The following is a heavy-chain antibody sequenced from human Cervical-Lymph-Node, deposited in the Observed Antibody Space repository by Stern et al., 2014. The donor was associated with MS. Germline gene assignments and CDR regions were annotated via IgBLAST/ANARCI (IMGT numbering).Heavy chain of an antibody. Sequence: EVQLVESGGGLVQPGRSLRLSCAASGFTFDDYAMHWVRQAPGKGLEWVSGISWNSGSIGYADSVQGRFTISRDNAKKPLYLKMNSLRAEDTALYYCAKDPGYSYGTYYNYYGMDVGGQGTTVTVSS. J-gene: IGHJ6*02. CDR1: GFTFDDYA. CDR2: ISWNSGSI. V-gene: IGHV3-9*01. CDR3: AKDPGYSYGTYYNYYGMDV. D-gene: IGHD5-18*01.